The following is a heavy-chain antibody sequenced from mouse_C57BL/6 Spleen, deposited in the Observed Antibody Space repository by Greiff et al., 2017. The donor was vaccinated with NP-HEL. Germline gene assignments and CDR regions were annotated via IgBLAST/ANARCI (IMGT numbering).Heavy chain of an antibody. CDR3: ARRGASYYFDY. V-gene: IGHV1-64*01. J-gene: IGHJ2*01. CDR2: INPNGGGT. Sequence: QVQLQQPGAGLVKPGASVKLSCKASGYTFPSYGMHWVSQRPGKGLEWMGSINPNGGGTNYNEKFKGKAKLTVDKSSSTAYMQLSSLTSEDSAVYYSARRGASYYFDYWGQGTTLTVSS. D-gene: IGHD3-1*01. CDR1: GYTFPSYG.